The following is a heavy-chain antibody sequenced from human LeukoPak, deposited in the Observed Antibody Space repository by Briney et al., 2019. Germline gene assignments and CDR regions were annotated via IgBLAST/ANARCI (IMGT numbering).Heavy chain of an antibody. D-gene: IGHD3-22*01. CDR3: AKAPDYYDSSGYDY. J-gene: IGHJ4*02. V-gene: IGHV3-23*01. CDR2: ISGSGGST. CDR1: GFTFSSYA. Sequence: TGGSLRLSCAASGFTFSSYAMSWVRHAPGKGLEWVSAISGSGGSTYYADSVKGRFTISRDNSKNTLYLQMNSLRAEDTAVYYCAKAPDYYDSSGYDYWGQGTLVTVSS.